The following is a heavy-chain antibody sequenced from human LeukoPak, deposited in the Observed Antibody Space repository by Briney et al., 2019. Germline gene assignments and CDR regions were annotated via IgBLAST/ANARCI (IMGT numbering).Heavy chain of an antibody. Sequence: SETLSLTCAVYGGSFSGYYWSWIRQPPGKGLEWIGEINHSGSTNYNPSLKSRVTISVDTSKNQFSLKLSSVTAADTAVYYCARGRRSYYYYYMDVWGKGTTVTVSS. V-gene: IGHV4-34*01. CDR1: GGSFSGYY. CDR2: INHSGST. J-gene: IGHJ6*03. CDR3: ARGRRSYYYYYMDV.